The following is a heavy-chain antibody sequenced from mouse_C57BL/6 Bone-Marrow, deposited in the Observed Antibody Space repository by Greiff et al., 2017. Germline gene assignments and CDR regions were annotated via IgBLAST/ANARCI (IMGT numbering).Heavy chain of an antibody. Sequence: DVQLVESGGDLVKPGGSLKLSCAASGFTFSSYGMSWVRQTPDKRLEWVATISSGGSYTYYPDSVKGRFTISRDNAKNTLYLQMSSLKSEDTAMYYCASGLVDAMDYWGQGTSVTVSS. V-gene: IGHV5-6*01. CDR1: GFTFSSYG. J-gene: IGHJ4*01. CDR2: ISSGGSYT. CDR3: ASGLVDAMDY.